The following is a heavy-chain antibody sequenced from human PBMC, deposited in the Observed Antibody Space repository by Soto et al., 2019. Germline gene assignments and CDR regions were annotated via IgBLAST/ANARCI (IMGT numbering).Heavy chain of an antibody. D-gene: IGHD3-10*01. Sequence: SETLSLTCTVSGGSVSSGSYYWSWIRQPPGKGLEWIGYIYYSGSTNYNHSLKSQVTISVDTSKNQFSLKLSSVTAADMAVYYCARHARWFGDYFDYWGQGTLVTVSS. V-gene: IGHV4-61*01. J-gene: IGHJ4*02. CDR2: IYYSGST. CDR1: GGSVSSGSYY. CDR3: ARHARWFGDYFDY.